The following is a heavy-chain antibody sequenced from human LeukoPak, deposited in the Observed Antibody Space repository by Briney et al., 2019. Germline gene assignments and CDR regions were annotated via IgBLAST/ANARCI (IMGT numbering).Heavy chain of an antibody. J-gene: IGHJ4*02. CDR2: MYYSGST. CDR1: GDSISNSY. D-gene: IGHD3-10*01. CDR3: ARSPRAGVTPWFFDY. Sequence: PSETLSLTCTVSGDSISNSYWSWIWQPPGKGLEWIGYMYYSGSTNYNPSLKSRVTTSMDTSENQFSLKLTSVTAADTAVYYCARSPRAGVTPWFFDYWGQGTLVAVSS. V-gene: IGHV4-59*08.